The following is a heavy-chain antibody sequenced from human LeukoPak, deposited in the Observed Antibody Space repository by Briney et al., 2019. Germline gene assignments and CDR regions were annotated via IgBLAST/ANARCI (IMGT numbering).Heavy chain of an antibody. CDR1: GFTVSSNY. J-gene: IGHJ4*02. CDR2: IHGGTET. Sequence: GGSLRLSCAASGFTVSSNYMSWVRQAPGKGLEWVSVIHGGTETYFADSVKGRFTISRDNSKNTLYLQMNSLRAEDTAVYYCARLPFGRIAVASIDYWGQGTLVTVSS. V-gene: IGHV3-66*02. CDR3: ARLPFGRIAVASIDY. D-gene: IGHD6-19*01.